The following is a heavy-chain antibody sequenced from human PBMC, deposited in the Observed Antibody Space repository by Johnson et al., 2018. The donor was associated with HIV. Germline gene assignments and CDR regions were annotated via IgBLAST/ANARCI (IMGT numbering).Heavy chain of an antibody. Sequence: QVQLVESGGGLVKPGGSLRLSCAASGFTFSDYYMSWIRQAPGKGLEWVAVISYDGSNKYYADSVKGRFTISRDNSKNTLYLQMNSLRAEDTAVYYCARSQTMIVDGADAFDIWGQGTMVTVSS. V-gene: IGHV3-30-3*01. CDR2: ISYDGSNK. CDR1: GFTFSDYY. CDR3: ARSQTMIVDGADAFDI. J-gene: IGHJ3*02. D-gene: IGHD3-22*01.